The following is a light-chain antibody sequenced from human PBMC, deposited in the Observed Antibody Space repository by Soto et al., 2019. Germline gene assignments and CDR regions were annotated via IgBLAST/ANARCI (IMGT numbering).Light chain of an antibody. J-gene: IGLJ2*01. CDR1: SGHSSYA. CDR3: HTWDTGARVV. Sequence: QPVLTQSPSASASLGASVKLTCTLSSGHSSYAIAWHQQQPEKGPRYLMKLSSDGSHSKGDGIPDRCSGSSSGAERYLTISSLQSEEEADYYCHTWDTGARVVFGRGTKLTVL. V-gene: IGLV4-69*01. CDR2: LSSDGSH.